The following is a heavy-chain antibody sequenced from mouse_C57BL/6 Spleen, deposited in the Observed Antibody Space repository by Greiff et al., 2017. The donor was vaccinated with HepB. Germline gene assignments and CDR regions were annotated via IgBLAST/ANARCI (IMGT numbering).Heavy chain of an antibody. CDR1: GYAFSSYW. CDR3: ATNWGDYAMDY. Sequence: VQLQESGAELVKPGASVKISCKASGYAFSSYWMNWVKQRPGKGLEWIGQIYPGDGDTNYNGKFKGKATLTADKSSSTAYMQLSSLTSEDSAVYFCATNWGDYAMDYWGQGTSVTVSS. CDR2: IYPGDGDT. J-gene: IGHJ4*01. V-gene: IGHV1-80*01. D-gene: IGHD4-1*01.